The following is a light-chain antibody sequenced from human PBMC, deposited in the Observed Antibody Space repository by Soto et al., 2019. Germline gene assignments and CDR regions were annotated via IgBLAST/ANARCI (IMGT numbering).Light chain of an antibody. V-gene: IGKV1-27*01. CDR1: QGISHY. J-gene: IGKJ5*01. CDR3: QQSYSTPST. Sequence: DIQMTQSPSSLSASVGYRVTITCRASQGISHYVAWSQQKPGKVPKLLSEVASTLQSGVPSRGSGRGAGTDGTRTSSSLQPEDVATDYCQQSYSTPSTVGQGTRLEI. CDR2: VAS.